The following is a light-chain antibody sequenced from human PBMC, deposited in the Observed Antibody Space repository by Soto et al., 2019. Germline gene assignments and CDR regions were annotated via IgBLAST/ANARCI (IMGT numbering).Light chain of an antibody. CDR3: QKYDSAPFT. CDR2: AAS. J-gene: IGKJ3*01. V-gene: IGKV1-27*01. Sequence: DIQMTQSPSSLSASVGDRVTITCRGIQGINNHLPWYQQKPGKVPSLLIYAASTLQSGVPSRFSGRGSGTDFTLTISSLQPEDFATYYCQKYDSAPFTFGPGTKVKFK. CDR1: QGINNH.